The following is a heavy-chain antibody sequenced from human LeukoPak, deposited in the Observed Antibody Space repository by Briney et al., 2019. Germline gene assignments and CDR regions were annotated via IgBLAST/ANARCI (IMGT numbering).Heavy chain of an antibody. V-gene: IGHV3-48*01. CDR3: ARGPPACSTNCYGYLDY. CDR1: GFAFSDYS. J-gene: IGHJ4*02. D-gene: IGHD2-2*01. Sequence: PGGSLRLSCAASGFAFSDYSMNWVRQAPGKGLEWVSYISSSDNTIHYADSVKGRFTISRDNSKNTLYLQMNSLRADDTAVYYCARGPPACSTNCYGYLDYWGQGALVTVSS. CDR2: ISSSDNTI.